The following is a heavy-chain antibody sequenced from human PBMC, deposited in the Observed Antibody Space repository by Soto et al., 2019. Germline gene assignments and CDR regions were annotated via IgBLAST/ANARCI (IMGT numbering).Heavy chain of an antibody. CDR2: IYTSGST. CDR1: GGSISSYY. J-gene: IGHJ6*02. CDR3: ARTLPIYYYYGMDV. V-gene: IGHV4-4*07. D-gene: IGHD2-15*01. Sequence: SETLCLTCTVSGGSISSYYWSWIRQPAGKGLEWIGRIYTSGSTNYNPSLKSRVTMSVDTSKNQFSLKLSSVTAADTAVYYCARTLPIYYYYGMDVWGQGTTVTVSS.